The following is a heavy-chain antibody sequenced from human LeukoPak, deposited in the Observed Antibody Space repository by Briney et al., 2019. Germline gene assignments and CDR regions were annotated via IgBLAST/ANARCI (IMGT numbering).Heavy chain of an antibody. CDR3: ARSPPLDHWKTRGFYYYYGMDV. CDR2: ISAYNGNT. CDR1: GYTFTSYG. J-gene: IGHJ6*02. D-gene: IGHD1-1*01. V-gene: IGHV1-18*01. Sequence: ASVKVSCKASGYTFTSYGISWVRQAPGQGLEWMGWISAYNGNTNYAQKLQGRVTMTTDTSTSTAYMELRSLRSDDTAVYYCARSPPLDHWKTRGFYYYYGMDVWGQGTTVTASS.